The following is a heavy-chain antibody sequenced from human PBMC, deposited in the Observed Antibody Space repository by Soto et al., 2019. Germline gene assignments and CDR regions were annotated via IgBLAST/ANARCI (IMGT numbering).Heavy chain of an antibody. D-gene: IGHD3-9*01. CDR2: IIPIFGTA. CDR1: GGTFSSYA. CDR3: ARDGGLRYFDWLSPFDY. J-gene: IGHJ4*02. Sequence: QVPLVQSGAEVKKPGSSVKVSCKASGGTFSSYAISWVRQAPGQGLEWMGGIIPIFGTANYAQKFQGRVTITADKSTSTAYMELSSLRSEDTAVYYCARDGGLRYFDWLSPFDYWGQGTLVTVSS. V-gene: IGHV1-69*06.